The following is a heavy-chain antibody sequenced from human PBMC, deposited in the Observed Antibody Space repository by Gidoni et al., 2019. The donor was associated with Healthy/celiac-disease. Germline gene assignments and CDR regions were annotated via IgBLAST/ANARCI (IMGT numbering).Heavy chain of an antibody. CDR2: IYSGGST. Sequence: EVQLVGSGGGLVQPGGSLRVSCAAFGFPFRSNYMSWVRQAPGKGLEWVSVIYSGGSTYYADSVKGRFTISRDNSKNTLYLQMNSLRAEDTAVYYCAREGDSGSYYDWFDPWGQGTLVTVSS. CDR3: AREGDSGSYYDWFDP. CDR1: GFPFRSNY. J-gene: IGHJ5*02. D-gene: IGHD1-26*01. V-gene: IGHV3-66*02.